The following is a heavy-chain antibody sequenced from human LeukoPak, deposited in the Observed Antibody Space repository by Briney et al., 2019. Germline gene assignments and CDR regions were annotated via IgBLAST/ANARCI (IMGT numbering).Heavy chain of an antibody. D-gene: IGHD6-13*01. CDR1: GYTLTELS. CDR3: ATDHGQQLVQSGAFDI. J-gene: IGHJ3*02. Sequence: ASVKVSCKVSGYTLTELSMHWVRQAPGQGLEWMGGFDPEDGETIYAQKFQGRVTMTEDTSTDTAYMELSSLRSEDTAVYYCATDHGQQLVQSGAFDIWGQGTMVTVSS. V-gene: IGHV1-24*01. CDR2: FDPEDGET.